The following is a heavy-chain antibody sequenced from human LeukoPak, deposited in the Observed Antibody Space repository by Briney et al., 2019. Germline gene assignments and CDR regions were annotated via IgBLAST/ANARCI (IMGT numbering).Heavy chain of an antibody. J-gene: IGHJ5*02. CDR2: ISAYNGNT. CDR3: ARVKGYYDFGGVYSLYNGSAP. CDR1: GYTFTSYG. V-gene: IGHV1-18*01. Sequence: GASVKVSCKASGYTFTSYGISWVRQAPGQGLEWMGWISAYNGNTNYAQKLQGRVTMTTDTSTSTAYMELRSLRSDDTAVYYCARVKGYYDFGGVYSLYNGSAPGGKGTLATVS. D-gene: IGHD3-3*01.